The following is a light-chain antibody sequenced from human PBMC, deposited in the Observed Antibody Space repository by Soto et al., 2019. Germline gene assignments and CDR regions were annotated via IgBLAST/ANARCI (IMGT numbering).Light chain of an antibody. CDR3: QQSGSSPRT. Sequence: EIVLTQSPGTLSLSPGERATLSCRASQSVSSPYVAWYQHKPGQAPRLLISGASTRATGIPDRFSGSGSGTDFTLTISRLEPEDFAVYYCQQSGSSPRTFCQGTKVEVK. J-gene: IGKJ1*01. CDR2: GAS. V-gene: IGKV3-20*01. CDR1: QSVSSPY.